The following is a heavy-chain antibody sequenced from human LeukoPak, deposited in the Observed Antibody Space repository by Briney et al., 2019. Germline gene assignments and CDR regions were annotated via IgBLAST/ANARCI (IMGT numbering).Heavy chain of an antibody. CDR3: AGISVIGPFDY. Sequence: GESLKISCKGSGYSFISYWIAWVRQMPGKGLGWMGIIYPGDSDTRYSPSFQGQVTISADKSIDTAYLQWSSLKASDTAMYYCAGISVIGPFDYWGQGTLLTVSS. J-gene: IGHJ4*02. CDR2: IYPGDSDT. V-gene: IGHV5-51*01. D-gene: IGHD3-10*02. CDR1: GYSFISYW.